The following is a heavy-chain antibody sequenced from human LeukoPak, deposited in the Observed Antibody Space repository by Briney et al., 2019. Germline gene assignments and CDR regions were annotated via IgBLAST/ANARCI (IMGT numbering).Heavy chain of an antibody. D-gene: IGHD1-1*01. CDR2: IKGDGSEK. Sequence: GGSVRLSCEVSGFTFSRRYWMSWIRQVPGKGLEWLACIKGDGSEKYYVDSVRGRFTVSRDSAKNSLYLQLNSLRVEDSAVYYYASLQTDPTTVNGFWGQGTLVTVSS. V-gene: IGHV3-7*01. CDR3: ASLQTDPTTVNGF. J-gene: IGHJ4*02. CDR1: GFTFSRRYW.